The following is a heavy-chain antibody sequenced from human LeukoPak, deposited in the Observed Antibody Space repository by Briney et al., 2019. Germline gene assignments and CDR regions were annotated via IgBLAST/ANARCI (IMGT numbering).Heavy chain of an antibody. CDR3: TRGRYYFEY. V-gene: IGHV3-74*01. Sequence: GGSLRLSCAASGFTLSTYWMHWVRQAPGKGLVWVSRINNDGSSTGYADSVKGRFTISRDNAKNTLYLQMDNLRAEDTAVYYCTRGRYYFEYWSQGTLVTVSS. D-gene: IGHD3-3*01. CDR2: INNDGSST. J-gene: IGHJ4*02. CDR1: GFTLSTYW.